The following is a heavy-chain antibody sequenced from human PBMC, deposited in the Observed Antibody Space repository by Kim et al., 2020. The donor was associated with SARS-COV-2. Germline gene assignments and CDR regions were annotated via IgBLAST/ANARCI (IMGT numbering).Heavy chain of an antibody. J-gene: IGHJ6*02. D-gene: IGHD3-10*01. CDR3: ARGGGITMVRGVIRRARNYYYGMDV. V-gene: IGHV4-34*01. CDR1: GGSFSGYY. CDR2: INHSGST. Sequence: SETLSLTCAVYGGSFSGYYWSWIRQPPGKGLEWIGEINHSGSTNYNPSLKSRVTISVDTSKNQFSLKLSSVTAADTAVYYCARGGGITMVRGVIRRARNYYYGMDVWGQGTTVTVSS.